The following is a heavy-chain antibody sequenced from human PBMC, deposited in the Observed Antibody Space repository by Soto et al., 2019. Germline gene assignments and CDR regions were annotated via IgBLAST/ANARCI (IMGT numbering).Heavy chain of an antibody. CDR2: INPSGGST. J-gene: IGHJ2*01. CDR1: GYTFTTYF. CDR3: TSGIATDSAWYFDL. V-gene: IGHV1-46*03. Sequence: QVQLVQSGAEVEKPGASVKVSCKASGYTFTTYFIHWVRQAPGQGLEWMGLINPSGGSTSYAQKYRRTVTMTGVTSTSTVHLEMSSPRSEDTAVDFCTSGIATDSAWYFDLWGRGTLVSVSS. D-gene: IGHD2-15*01.